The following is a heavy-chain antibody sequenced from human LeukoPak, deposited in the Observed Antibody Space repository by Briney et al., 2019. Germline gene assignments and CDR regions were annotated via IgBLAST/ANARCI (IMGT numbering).Heavy chain of an antibody. Sequence: LGESLNFSCKGSGYSFTSYWIAWVRQMPGIGLEWMGIIYPGDSDSRYSPSFQGQVTISADKSISTAYLQWSSLKASDTAMYYCARQVAYTSVRPFDFWGQGTLVTVSS. CDR2: IYPGDSDS. D-gene: IGHD6-19*01. CDR3: ARQVAYTSVRPFDF. V-gene: IGHV5-51*01. J-gene: IGHJ4*02. CDR1: GYSFTSYW.